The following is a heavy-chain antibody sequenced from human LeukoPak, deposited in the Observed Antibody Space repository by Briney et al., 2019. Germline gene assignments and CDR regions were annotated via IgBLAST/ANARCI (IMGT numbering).Heavy chain of an antibody. CDR1: GFNFSSYA. D-gene: IGHD1-1*01. Sequence: PGGSLRLSCGASGFNFSSYAMHWVRQPPGKGLERVALILYDGSSKYYADSVKGRFTVSRDNPKNTLYLQMNSLRAEDTAVYYCVNNWNLDNWGQGTLVTVSS. J-gene: IGHJ4*01. V-gene: IGHV3-30-3*01. CDR2: ILYDGSSK. CDR3: VNNWNLDN.